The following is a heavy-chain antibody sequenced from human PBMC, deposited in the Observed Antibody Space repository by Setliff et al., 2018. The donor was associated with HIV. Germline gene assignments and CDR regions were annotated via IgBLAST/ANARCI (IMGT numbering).Heavy chain of an antibody. V-gene: IGHV1-46*01. CDR1: GYTFTAYY. CDR3: ARDGRAVTSLMVVVSLKNGMDV. Sequence: ASVKVSCKASGYTFTAYYIHWVRQVPGQGLEWMGIVDPSGGSTHYAQKFEGRVTMTRDTSTSTFHMELSSLTSEDRAIYYCARDGRAVTSLMVVVSLKNGMDVWGQGTTVTVS. D-gene: IGHD3-22*01. J-gene: IGHJ6*02. CDR2: VDPSGGST.